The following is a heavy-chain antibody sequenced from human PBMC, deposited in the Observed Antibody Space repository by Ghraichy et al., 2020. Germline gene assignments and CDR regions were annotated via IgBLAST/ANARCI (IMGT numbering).Heavy chain of an antibody. V-gene: IGHV3-7*03. J-gene: IGHJ4*02. Sequence: LSLTCAASGFTFSSYWMSWVRQAPGKGLEWVANIKQDGSEKYYVDSVKGRFTISRDNAKNSLYLQMNSLRAEDTAVYYCARDGITIFGVVKGSFDYWGQGTLVTVSS. CDR3: ARDGITIFGVVKGSFDY. D-gene: IGHD3-3*01. CDR1: GFTFSSYW. CDR2: IKQDGSEK.